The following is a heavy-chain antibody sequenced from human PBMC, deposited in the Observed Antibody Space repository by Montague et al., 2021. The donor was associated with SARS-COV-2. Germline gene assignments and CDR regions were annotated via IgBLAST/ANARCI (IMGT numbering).Heavy chain of an antibody. V-gene: IGHV3-23*01. Sequence: SLRLSCAASGFTFSYYAMSWVRQAPGKGLEWVSTISGSGGTTYYADSVKGRFTISRDNYKNTLYLRMNSLRAEDTAVYYCAKAHYYGSSGYYFWGQGTLVTVSS. CDR3: AKAHYYGSSGYYF. CDR1: GFTFSYYA. J-gene: IGHJ4*02. CDR2: ISGSGGTT. D-gene: IGHD3-22*01.